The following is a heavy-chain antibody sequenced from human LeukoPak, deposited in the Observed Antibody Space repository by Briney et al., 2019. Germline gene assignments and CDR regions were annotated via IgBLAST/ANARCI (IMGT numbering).Heavy chain of an antibody. V-gene: IGHV3-7*01. CDR2: IKQDGSEK. CDR3: ARDSLGYCSSTSCYLRLYYYYYMDV. J-gene: IGHJ6*03. D-gene: IGHD2-2*01. CDR1: GFTFSSYW. Sequence: PGGSLRLSCAASGFTFSSYWMSWVRQAPGKGLEWVANIKQDGSEKYYVDSVKGRFTISRDNAKNLLYLQMNSLRAEDTAVYYCARDSLGYCSSTSCYLRLYYYYYMDVWGKGTTVTVSS.